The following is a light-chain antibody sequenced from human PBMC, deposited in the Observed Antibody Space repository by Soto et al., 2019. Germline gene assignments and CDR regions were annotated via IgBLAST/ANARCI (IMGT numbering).Light chain of an antibody. CDR3: CSYAGSSTLV. CDR1: SSDVGSYNL. J-gene: IGLJ1*01. CDR2: EGS. Sequence: QSALTQPASVXGXXXXXXXXSCTGTSSDVGSYNLVSWYQQHPGKAPKLMIYEGSKRPSGVSNRFSGSKSGNTASLTISGLQAEDEADYYCCSYAGSSTLVFGTGTKLTVL. V-gene: IGLV2-23*01.